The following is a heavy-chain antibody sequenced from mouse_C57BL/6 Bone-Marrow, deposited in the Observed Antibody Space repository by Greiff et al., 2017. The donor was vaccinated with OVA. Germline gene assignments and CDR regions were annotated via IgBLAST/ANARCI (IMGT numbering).Heavy chain of an antibody. D-gene: IGHD1-1*01. CDR3: ARYYYGSSYDFDV. J-gene: IGHJ1*03. CDR2: INPSSGYT. Sequence: VKLMESGAELAKPGASVKLSCKASGYTFTSYWMHWVKQRPGQGLEWIGYINPSSGYTKYNQKFKDKATLTADKSSSTAYMQLSSLTYEDSAVYYCARYYYGSSYDFDVWGTGTTVTVSS. V-gene: IGHV1-7*01. CDR1: GYTFTSYW.